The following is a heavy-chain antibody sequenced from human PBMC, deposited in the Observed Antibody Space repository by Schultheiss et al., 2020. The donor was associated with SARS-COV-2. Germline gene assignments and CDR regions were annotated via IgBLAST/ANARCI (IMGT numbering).Heavy chain of an antibody. CDR3: ATQYRAGRYFDY. Sequence: SQTLSLTCTVSGGSISGSNYYWGWIRQPPGKGLEWIGSMCYSGSTYYNPSLKSRVTISVDTSKNQISLKLSSVTAADTAVYYCATQYRAGRYFDYWGQGSLVTVSS. CDR2: MCYSGST. CDR1: GGSISGSNYY. D-gene: IGHD5-12*01. J-gene: IGHJ4*02. V-gene: IGHV4-39*01.